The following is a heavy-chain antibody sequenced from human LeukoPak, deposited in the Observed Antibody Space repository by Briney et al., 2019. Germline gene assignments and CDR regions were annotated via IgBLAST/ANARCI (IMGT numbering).Heavy chain of an antibody. CDR2: INHSGST. Sequence: KTSETLSLTCAVYGGSFSGYYWSWIRQPPGKGLEWIGEINHSGSTNYNPSLKSRVTISVDTSKNQFSLKLSSVTAADTAVYYCASDRIAAAGSDYWGQGTLVTVSS. D-gene: IGHD6-13*01. V-gene: IGHV4-34*01. CDR3: ASDRIAAAGSDY. CDR1: GGSFSGYY. J-gene: IGHJ4*02.